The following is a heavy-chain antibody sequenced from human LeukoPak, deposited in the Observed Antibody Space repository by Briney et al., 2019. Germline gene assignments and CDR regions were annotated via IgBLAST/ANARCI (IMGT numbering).Heavy chain of an antibody. Sequence: PSETLSLTCAVYGGSFSGYYWSWIRQPPGKGLEWIGEINHSGSTNYNPSLKSRVTISVDTSKNQFSLKLSSVTAADTAVYYCARRARTYYYDSSGYYYRKNWFDPWGQGTLVTVSS. CDR3: ARRARTYYYDSSGYYYRKNWFDP. V-gene: IGHV4-34*01. CDR2: INHSGST. D-gene: IGHD3-22*01. J-gene: IGHJ5*02. CDR1: GGSFSGYY.